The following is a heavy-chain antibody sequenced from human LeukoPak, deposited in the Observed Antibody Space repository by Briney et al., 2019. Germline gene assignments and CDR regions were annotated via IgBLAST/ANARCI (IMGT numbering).Heavy chain of an antibody. CDR1: GGSISSSSYY. J-gene: IGHJ6*02. V-gene: IGHV4-39*07. CDR2: IYYSRST. CDR3: AREESDSYYYYGMDV. Sequence: SETLSLTCTVSGGSISSSSYYWGWIRQPPGKGLEWIGSIYYSRSTYYNPSLKSRVTISVDTSKNQFSLKLSSVTAADTAVYYCAREESDSYYYYGMDVWGQGTTVTVSS.